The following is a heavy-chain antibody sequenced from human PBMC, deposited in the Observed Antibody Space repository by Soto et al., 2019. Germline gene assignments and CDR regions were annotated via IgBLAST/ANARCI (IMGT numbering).Heavy chain of an antibody. Sequence: SCKASGGTFSSYAISWVRQAPGQGLEWMGGIIPIFGTANYAQKFQGRVTITADESTSTAYMELSSMRSEDTAVYYCARWGDYYDSSGYYGDYFDYWGQGTLVTVSS. V-gene: IGHV1-69*01. CDR1: GGTFSSYA. CDR2: IIPIFGTA. CDR3: ARWGDYYDSSGYYGDYFDY. D-gene: IGHD3-22*01. J-gene: IGHJ4*02.